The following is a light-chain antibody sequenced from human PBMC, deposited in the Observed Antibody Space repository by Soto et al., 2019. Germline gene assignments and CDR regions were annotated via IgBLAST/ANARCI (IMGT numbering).Light chain of an antibody. J-gene: IGKJ1*01. CDR3: QHYNSYSEA. V-gene: IGKV1-5*03. CDR2: TAS. Sequence: DIEMSQSPYTLSRSVGXSVTITCPASQSIRSWFGWYQQKPGKAPKVLIYTASTLKSGGPSRFSGSGSVTEFTRTISSLQPEDFATYYGQHYNSYSEAFGQGTKVDIK. CDR1: QSIRSW.